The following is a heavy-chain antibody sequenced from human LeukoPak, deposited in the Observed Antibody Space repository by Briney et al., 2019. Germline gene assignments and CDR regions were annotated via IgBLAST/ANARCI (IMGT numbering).Heavy chain of an antibody. CDR1: GGSISSYD. CDR2: IYYSGST. CDR3: ARVSSVGELSLDY. J-gene: IGHJ4*02. V-gene: IGHV4-59*01. D-gene: IGHD3-10*01. Sequence: KPSETLSLTCTVSGGSISSYDWSWIRQPPGKGLEWIGYIYYSGSTNYNPSLKSRVTISVDTSKNQFSLKLSSVTAADTAVYYCARVSSVGELSLDYWGQGTLVTVSS.